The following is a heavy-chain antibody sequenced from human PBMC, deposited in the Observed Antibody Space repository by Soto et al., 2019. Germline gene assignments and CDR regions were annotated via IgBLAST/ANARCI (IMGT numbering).Heavy chain of an antibody. V-gene: IGHV3-33*01. Sequence: GSLRLSCAASGFTFSSYGMHWVRQAPGKGLEWVAVIWYDGSNKYYADSVKGRFTISRDNSKNTLYLQMNSLRAEDTAVYYCARDGQYCSSTSCYAGDYYYYMDVWGKGTTVTVSS. D-gene: IGHD2-2*01. CDR1: GFTFSSYG. CDR3: ARDGQYCSSTSCYAGDYYYYMDV. J-gene: IGHJ6*03. CDR2: IWYDGSNK.